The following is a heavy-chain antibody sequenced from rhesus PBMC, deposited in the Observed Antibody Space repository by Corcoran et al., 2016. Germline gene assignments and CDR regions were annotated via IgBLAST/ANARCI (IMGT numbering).Heavy chain of an antibody. Sequence: QVQLQESGPGLVKPSETLSLPCAVPGGSISSSNWWSWIRQPPGKGLEWIGYISGSSGSTYYNPSLKSRVTISTDTSKNQFSLKLSSVTAADTAVYYCARHGGGSWPPYFDYWGQGVLVTVSS. CDR3: ARHGGGSWPPYFDY. V-gene: IGHV4-65*01. CDR1: GGSISSSNW. CDR2: ISGSSGST. J-gene: IGHJ4*01. D-gene: IGHD6-25*01.